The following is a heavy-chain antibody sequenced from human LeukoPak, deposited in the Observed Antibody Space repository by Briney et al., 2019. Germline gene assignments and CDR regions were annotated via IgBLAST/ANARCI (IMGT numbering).Heavy chain of an antibody. CDR3: AGTPVDRTLQLSAFDM. CDR2: IYHSGDN. D-gene: IGHD1-7*01. CDR1: TGSFSAHY. J-gene: IGHJ3*02. Sequence: SETLSLTCAVYTGSFSAHYWSWLRQSPGKGLEWIGDIYHSGDNNCNPSLKTRVTMSVDTSKNQFSLKVNSVTAADTAVYYCAGTPVDRTLQLSAFDMWGQGTSVTASS. V-gene: IGHV4-34*01.